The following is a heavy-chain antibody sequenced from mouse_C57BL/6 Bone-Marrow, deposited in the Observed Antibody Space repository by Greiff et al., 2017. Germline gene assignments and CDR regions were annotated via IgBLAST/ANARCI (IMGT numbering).Heavy chain of an antibody. D-gene: IGHD3-2*02. Sequence: EVQRVESGGGLVKPGGSLKLSCAASGFTFSDYGMHWVRQAPEKGLEWVAYISRGSSTIYYADTVKGRFTISRDNAKNTLFLQMTSLRSEDTAMYYCARASQAYYYAMDYWGQGTSVTVSS. V-gene: IGHV5-17*01. CDR1: GFTFSDYG. CDR2: ISRGSSTI. J-gene: IGHJ4*01. CDR3: ARASQAYYYAMDY.